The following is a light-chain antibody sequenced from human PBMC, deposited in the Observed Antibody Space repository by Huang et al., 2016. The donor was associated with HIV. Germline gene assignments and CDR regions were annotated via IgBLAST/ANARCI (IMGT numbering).Light chain of an antibody. V-gene: IGKV1-8*01. CDR3: QQYYSYRT. J-gene: IGKJ1*01. Sequence: AIRMTQSPSSLSASTGDRVNITGRASQDINNFIAWYQQKPGKAPNRLIYAASILETGVPSRCSGSGSGTGFNLSISGLQSEDFATYYCQQYYSYRTFGQGTQVEIK. CDR2: AAS. CDR1: QDINNF.